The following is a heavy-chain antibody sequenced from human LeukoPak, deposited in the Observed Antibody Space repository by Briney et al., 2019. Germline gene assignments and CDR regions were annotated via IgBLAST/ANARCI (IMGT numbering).Heavy chain of an antibody. CDR3: AKVTTKYYYDNPGYYDPFDY. CDR1: GFTFSSYE. V-gene: IGHV3-23*01. J-gene: IGHJ4*02. CDR2: IRGSAGRT. Sequence: AGGSLRLSCAASGFTFSSYEMNWVRQAPGKGLEWGSGIRGSAGRTYYADSVKGRFTISRDTSKNTLFLVMNSLRADDTAIYYCAKVTTKYYYDNPGYYDPFDYWGQGTLVIVSS. D-gene: IGHD3-22*01.